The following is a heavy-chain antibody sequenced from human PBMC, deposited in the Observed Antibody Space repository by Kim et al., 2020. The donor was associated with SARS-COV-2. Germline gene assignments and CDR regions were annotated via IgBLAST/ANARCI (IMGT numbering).Heavy chain of an antibody. CDR3: SRVGYYDSSDYSTDALDI. Sequence: GGSLRLSCAASGFIFSDHHMDWVRQAPGKGLEWVGRIRKKSHSYTTAYAASVKGRFIISRDASNNSVYLQMNSLKTEDTAVYYCSRVGYYDSSDYSTDALDIWGQGTMVTVSS. J-gene: IGHJ3*02. D-gene: IGHD3-22*01. CDR1: GFIFSDHH. CDR2: IRKKSHSYTT. V-gene: IGHV3-72*01.